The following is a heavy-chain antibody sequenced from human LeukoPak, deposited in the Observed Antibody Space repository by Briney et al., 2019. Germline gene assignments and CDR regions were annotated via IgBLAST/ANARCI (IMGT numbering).Heavy chain of an antibody. CDR1: GFTFSSYW. CDR2: IKQDGSEK. Sequence: PGGSLRLSCAASGFTFSSYWMSWVRQAPGKGLEWVANIKQDGSEKYYVDSVKGRFTISRDNAKNSLYLHMNSLRAEDTAVYYCARVNSHNVLRFLEWPQWGHYYYYMDVWGKGTTVTVSS. J-gene: IGHJ6*03. CDR3: ARVNSHNVLRFLEWPQWGHYYYYMDV. V-gene: IGHV3-7*01. D-gene: IGHD3-3*01.